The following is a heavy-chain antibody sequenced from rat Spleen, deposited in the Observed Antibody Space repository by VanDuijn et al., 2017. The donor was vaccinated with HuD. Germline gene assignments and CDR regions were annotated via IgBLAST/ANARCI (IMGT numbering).Heavy chain of an antibody. CDR1: GFTFSDYG. CDR3: TRGYAHY. D-gene: IGHD1-12*03. CDR2: ISYGDSSGHSST. J-gene: IGHJ2*01. V-gene: IGHV5-29*01. Sequence: EVQLVESGGGLVQPGRSLKLSCAASGFTFSDYGVAWVRQAPTKGLEWVATISYGDSSGHSSTYFPDSVKGRFTISRDNAQNTLYLQMNSLRSEDTATYYCTRGYAHYWGQGVMVTVSS.